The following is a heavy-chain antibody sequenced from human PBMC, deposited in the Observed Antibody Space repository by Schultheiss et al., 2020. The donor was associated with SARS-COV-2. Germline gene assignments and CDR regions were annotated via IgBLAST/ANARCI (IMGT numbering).Heavy chain of an antibody. Sequence: SETLSLTCTVSGGSISSYYWSWIRQPAGKGLEWIGEINHSGSTNYNPSLKSRVTISVDTSKNQFSLKLSSVTAADTAVYYCGVSSSWYANYYYGMDVWGQGTTVTVSS. CDR1: GGSISSYY. D-gene: IGHD6-13*01. J-gene: IGHJ6*02. CDR2: INHSGST. CDR3: GVSSSWYANYYYGMDV. V-gene: IGHV4-34*01.